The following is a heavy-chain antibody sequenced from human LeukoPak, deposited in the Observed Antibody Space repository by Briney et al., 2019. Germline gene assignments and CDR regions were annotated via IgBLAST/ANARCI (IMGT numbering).Heavy chain of an antibody. D-gene: IGHD3-10*01. CDR1: GFTFSSYA. CDR3: ARGRFGELYDAFDI. CDR2: ISYDGSNK. V-gene: IGHV3-30-3*01. J-gene: IGHJ3*02. Sequence: GGSLRLSCAASGFTFSSYAMHWVRQAPGKGLEWVAVISYDGSNKYYADSVKGRFTISRDNSKNTPYLQMNSLRAEDTAVYYCARGRFGELYDAFDIWGQGTMVTVSS.